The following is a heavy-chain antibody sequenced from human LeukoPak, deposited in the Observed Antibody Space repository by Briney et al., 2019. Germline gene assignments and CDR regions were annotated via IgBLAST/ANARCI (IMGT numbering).Heavy chain of an antibody. V-gene: IGHV1-8*02. Sequence: ASVKVSCKASGYTFTSYGISWVRQAPGQGLEWMGWMNPNSGNTGYAQKFQGRVTMTRNTSISTAYMELSSLRSEDAAVYYCARGDTDHYYYYYGMDVWGQGTTVTVSS. CDR2: MNPNSGNT. CDR3: ARGDTDHYYYYYGMDV. CDR1: GYTFTSYG. J-gene: IGHJ6*02. D-gene: IGHD5-18*01.